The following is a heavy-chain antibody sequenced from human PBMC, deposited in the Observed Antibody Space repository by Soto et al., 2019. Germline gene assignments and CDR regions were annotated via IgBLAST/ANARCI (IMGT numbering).Heavy chain of an antibody. CDR2: IYASGTP. Sequence: QVQLQESGPGLVKPSETLSLTCTVSGGSIRTFYWSWIWQPPGKGLEWIGYIYASGTPNYNPSLKSRVTISIDTSKNQFSLNLSSVTAADTAVYYCARNSGSYSPFYYGMDVWGQGTTVTVSS. D-gene: IGHD1-26*01. CDR3: ARNSGSYSPFYYGMDV. J-gene: IGHJ6*02. V-gene: IGHV4-59*01. CDR1: GGSIRTFY.